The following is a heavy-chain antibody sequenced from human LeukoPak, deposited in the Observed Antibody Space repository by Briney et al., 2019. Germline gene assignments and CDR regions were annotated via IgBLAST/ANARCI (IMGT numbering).Heavy chain of an antibody. CDR1: GGSFSGSF. V-gene: IGHV4-34*01. D-gene: IGHD2-21*02. J-gene: IGHJ4*02. CDR3: APLSCGGDCY. CDR2: INNGGST. Sequence: SETLSLTCAAYGGSFSGSFWSWIRQPPGKGLEWIGEINNGGSTSYNPSLEGRVTISVDTSRNQFSLKLSSVTAADTAVYYRAPLSCGGDCYWGQGTLVTVSS.